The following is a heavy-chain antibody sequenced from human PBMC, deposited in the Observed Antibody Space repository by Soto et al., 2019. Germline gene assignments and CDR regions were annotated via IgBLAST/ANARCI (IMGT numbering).Heavy chain of an antibody. CDR1: GFPLSIYG. V-gene: IGHV3-30*03. CDR3: ASNGREADSCSWCNGGSDP. J-gene: IGHJ5*02. CDR2: ISYDGSNK. Sequence: PGRSLRLSWAASGFPLSIYGMHLDRQSPGKGMEWVAVISYDGSNKYYADSGKGRFTISRDNSKNTLYLQMNSLRAEDTAVYYYASNGREADSCSWCNGGSDPCGHGT. D-gene: IGHD6-13*01.